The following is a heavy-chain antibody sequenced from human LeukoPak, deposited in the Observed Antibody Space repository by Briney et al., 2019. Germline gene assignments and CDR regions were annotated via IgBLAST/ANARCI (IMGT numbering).Heavy chain of an antibody. J-gene: IGHJ4*02. CDR2: INHSGST. Sequence: SETLSLTCTVSGGSISSSSYYWSWIRQPPGKGLEWIGEINHSGSTNYNPSLKSRVTISVDTSKNQFSLKLSSVTAADTAVYYCARGGRARTAMVPLDYWGQGTLVTVSS. D-gene: IGHD5-18*01. CDR1: GGSISSSSYY. V-gene: IGHV4-39*07. CDR3: ARGGRARTAMVPLDY.